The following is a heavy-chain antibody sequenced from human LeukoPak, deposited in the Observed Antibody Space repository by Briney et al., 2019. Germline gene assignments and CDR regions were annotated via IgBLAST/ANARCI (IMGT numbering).Heavy chain of an antibody. V-gene: IGHV3-30*18. D-gene: IGHD6-6*01. CDR2: VTSDGGIK. CDR3: TKEGDGAARYAFDI. J-gene: IGHJ3*02. CDR1: GFTLSSYG. Sequence: PGRPLRLACASSGFTLSSYGMDWVRQDPGKGMEWVAVVTSDGGIKNYADSVKGRFTISRDNSKHTLYLQVNSLKTDDTAVYYCTKEGDGAARYAFDIWGQGTMVTVSS.